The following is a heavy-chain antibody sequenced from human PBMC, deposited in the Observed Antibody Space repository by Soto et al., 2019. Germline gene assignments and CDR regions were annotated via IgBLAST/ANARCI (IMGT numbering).Heavy chain of an antibody. Sequence: SETLSLTCTVSGGSISSYYWSWIRQPPGKGLEWIGYIYYSGSTNYNPSLKSRVTISVDTSKNQFSLKLSSVTAADTAVYYCARGGEKGYYDFWSGYYLSSYYYMDVWGKGTTVTVSS. D-gene: IGHD3-3*01. CDR3: ARGGEKGYYDFWSGYYLSSYYYMDV. CDR1: GGSISSYY. V-gene: IGHV4-59*01. J-gene: IGHJ6*03. CDR2: IYYSGST.